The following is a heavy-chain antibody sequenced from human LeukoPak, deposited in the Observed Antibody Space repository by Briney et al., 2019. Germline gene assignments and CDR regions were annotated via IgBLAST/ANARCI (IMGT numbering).Heavy chain of an antibody. Sequence: RASVKVSCKASGYTFTGYYMHWVRQAPGQGLEWMGWINPNSGGTNYAQKFQGRVTMTRDTSISTAYMELSRLRSDDTAVYYCARDMAMWNYVDTRTASDYWGQGTLVTVSS. V-gene: IGHV1-2*02. CDR1: GYTFTGYY. J-gene: IGHJ4*02. D-gene: IGHD1-7*01. CDR2: INPNSGGT. CDR3: ARDMAMWNYVDTRTASDY.